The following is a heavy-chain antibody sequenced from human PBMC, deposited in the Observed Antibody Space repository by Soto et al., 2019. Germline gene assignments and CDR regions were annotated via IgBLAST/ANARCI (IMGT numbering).Heavy chain of an antibody. J-gene: IGHJ4*02. CDR3: ARLVYDTRLNYMYFDF. CDR2: IYYSGST. V-gene: IGHV4-59*12. D-gene: IGHD3-10*01. CDR1: GGSISSYY. Sequence: PSETLSLTCTVSGGSISSYYWSWIRQPPGKGLEWIGYIYYSGSTYYYPSFERRVAISVDTSKNQFSLKLTSVTAADTAIYFCARLVYDTRLNYMYFDFWGQGALVTVSS.